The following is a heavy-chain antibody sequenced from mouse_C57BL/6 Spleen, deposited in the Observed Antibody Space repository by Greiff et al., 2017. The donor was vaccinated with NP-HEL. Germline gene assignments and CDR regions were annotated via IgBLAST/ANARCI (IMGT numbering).Heavy chain of an antibody. CDR3: ARGELGSVDY. V-gene: IGHV1-53*01. D-gene: IGHD4-1*01. J-gene: IGHJ2*01. CDR2: INPSNGGT. Sequence: VQLQQPGTELVKPGASVKLSCKPLGYPFPSYWLHWVKQRLGQGLEWIGNINPSNGGTNYNEKFKSKATRTVDKPTSTAYMQLSSLTSEDPAVYYGARGELGSVDYGGQGTTLTVSS. CDR1: GYPFPSYW.